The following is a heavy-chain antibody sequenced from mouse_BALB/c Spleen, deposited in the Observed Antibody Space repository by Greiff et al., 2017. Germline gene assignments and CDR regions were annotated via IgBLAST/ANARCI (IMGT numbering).Heavy chain of an antibody. Sequence: EVQLVESGGGLVKPGGSLKLSCAASGFTFSSYAMSWVRQTPEKRLEWVASISSGGSTYYPDSVKGRFTISRDNARNILYLQMSSLRSEDTAMYYCARGVPYRDYAMDYWGQGTSVTVSS. D-gene: IGHD2-14*01. CDR1: GFTFSSYA. J-gene: IGHJ4*01. CDR3: ARGVPYRDYAMDY. V-gene: IGHV5-6-5*01. CDR2: ISSGGST.